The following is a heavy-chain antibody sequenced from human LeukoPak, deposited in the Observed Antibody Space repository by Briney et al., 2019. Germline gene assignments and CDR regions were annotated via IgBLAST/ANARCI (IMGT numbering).Heavy chain of an antibody. V-gene: IGHV3-30-3*02. CDR3: AKSKEVVTDAFDY. D-gene: IGHD2-21*02. CDR1: GFTFSSYA. CDR2: ISYDGSNK. Sequence: GGSLRLSCAASGFTFSSYAMHWVRQAPGKGLEWVAVISYDGSNKYYADSVKGRFTISRDNSKNTLYLQMNSLRAEDTAVYYCAKSKEVVTDAFDYWGQGTLVTVSS. J-gene: IGHJ4*02.